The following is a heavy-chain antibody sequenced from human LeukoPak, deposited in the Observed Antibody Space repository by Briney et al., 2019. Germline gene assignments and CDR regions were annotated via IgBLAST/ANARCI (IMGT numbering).Heavy chain of an antibody. Sequence: GGSLRLSCAGSGFTFSRHWMHWVRQVPGKGLVWVSRMNSDGSSTSYADSVKGRFIISRDNAKNTLYLQMNSLRAEDTAVYYCTSDTVDTAVGIDYWGQGTLVTVSS. V-gene: IGHV3-74*01. CDR2: MNSDGSST. CDR3: TSDTVDTAVGIDY. D-gene: IGHD5-18*01. J-gene: IGHJ4*02. CDR1: GFTFSRHW.